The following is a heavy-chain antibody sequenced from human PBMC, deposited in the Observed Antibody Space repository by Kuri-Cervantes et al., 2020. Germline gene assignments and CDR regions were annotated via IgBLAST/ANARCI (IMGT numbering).Heavy chain of an antibody. Sequence: GESLKISCAASGFIFDNYGMHWVRQAPGKGLEWVAFIRYDGNNKYYADSVKGRFTISRDNSKNTLYLQMNSLRAEDTAVYYCAKGRSSWSLRPFDYWGQGTLVTVSS. V-gene: IGHV3-30*02. CDR2: IRYDGNNK. CDR3: AKGRSSWSLRPFDY. J-gene: IGHJ4*02. CDR1: GFIFDNYG. D-gene: IGHD6-13*01.